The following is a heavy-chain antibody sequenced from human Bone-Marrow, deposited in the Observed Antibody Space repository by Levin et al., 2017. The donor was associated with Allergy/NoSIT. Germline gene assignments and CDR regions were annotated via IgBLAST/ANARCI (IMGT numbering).Heavy chain of an antibody. CDR1: GGSISSSSYY. Sequence: SETLSLTCTVSGGSISSSSYYWGWIRQPPGKGLEWIGSIYYSGSTYYNPSLKSRVTISVDTSKNQFSLKLSSVPAADTAVYYCARLRSGYYTFWFDPWGQGTLVTVSS. CDR3: ARLRSGYYTFWFDP. D-gene: IGHD3-3*01. J-gene: IGHJ5*02. CDR2: IYYSGST. V-gene: IGHV4-39*01.